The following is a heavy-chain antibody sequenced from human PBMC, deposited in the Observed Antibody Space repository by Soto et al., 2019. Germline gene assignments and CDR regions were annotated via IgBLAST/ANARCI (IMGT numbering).Heavy chain of an antibody. CDR3: ARDARRYDFWSGYSYYYMDV. V-gene: IGHV3-11*01. CDR1: GFTFSDYY. J-gene: IGHJ6*03. D-gene: IGHD3-3*01. CDR2: ISSSGSTM. Sequence: PGGSLRLSCAASGFTFSDYYMSWIRQAPGKGLEWVPYISSSGSTMYYADSVKGRFTISRDNAKNSLYLQMNSLRAEDTAVYYCARDARRYDFWSGYSYYYMDVWGKGTTVTVSS.